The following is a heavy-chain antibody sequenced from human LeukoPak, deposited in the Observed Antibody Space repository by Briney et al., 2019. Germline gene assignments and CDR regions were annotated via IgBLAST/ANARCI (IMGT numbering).Heavy chain of an antibody. J-gene: IGHJ4*02. CDR1: GYSISSGFY. Sequence: SETLSLTCSVSGYSISSGFYWGWIRQPPGKGLEWIGSIFHSGSTYYNPSLKSRVTISVDTSKNQFSLKLSSVTAADTAVYYCARETAYYDSSGYRIRYYFDYWGQGTLVTVSS. CDR3: ARETAYYDSSGYRIRYYFDY. D-gene: IGHD3-22*01. V-gene: IGHV4-38-2*02. CDR2: IFHSGST.